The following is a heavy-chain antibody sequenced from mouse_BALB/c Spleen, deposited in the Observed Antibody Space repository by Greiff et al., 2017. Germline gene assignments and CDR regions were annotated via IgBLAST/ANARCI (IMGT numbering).Heavy chain of an antibody. CDR2: INPYNDGT. CDR3: AREGAYDEGYYYAMDY. D-gene: IGHD2-12*01. J-gene: IGHJ4*01. V-gene: IGHV1-14*01. Sequence: EVKLMESGPELVKPGASVKMSCKASGYTFTSYVMHWVKQKPGQGLEWIGYINPYNDGTKYNEKFKGKATLTSDKSSSTAYMELSSLTSEDSAVYYCAREGAYDEGYYYAMDYWGQGTSVTVSS. CDR1: GYTFTSYV.